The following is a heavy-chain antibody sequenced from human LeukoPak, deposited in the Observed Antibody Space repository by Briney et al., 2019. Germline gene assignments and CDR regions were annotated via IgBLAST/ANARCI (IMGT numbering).Heavy chain of an antibody. V-gene: IGHV3-21*04. J-gene: IGHJ4*02. D-gene: IGHD6-6*01. CDR2: ISSSSSYI. Sequence: GGSLRLSCAASGFTFSSYSMNWVRQAPGKGLEWVSSISSSSSYIYYADSVKGRFTISRDNSKNTLYLQMNSLRAEDTAVYYCATIPETAARDYWGQGTLVTVSS. CDR3: ATIPETAARDY. CDR1: GFTFSSYS.